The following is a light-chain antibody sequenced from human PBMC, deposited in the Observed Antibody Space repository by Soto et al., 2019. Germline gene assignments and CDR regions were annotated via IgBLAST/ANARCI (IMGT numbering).Light chain of an antibody. Sequence: DTQMTQSLPPLSPSVGDRVPITWAARRSSSSWLAWYQQKAGKATHLLIYDASSLESGVPSRFSGSGSATEFTLTVSILPPDDLATYCCQRYSSHWAFGQGTKVDI. V-gene: IGKV1-5*01. J-gene: IGKJ1*01. CDR3: QRYSSHWA. CDR1: RSSSSW. CDR2: DAS.